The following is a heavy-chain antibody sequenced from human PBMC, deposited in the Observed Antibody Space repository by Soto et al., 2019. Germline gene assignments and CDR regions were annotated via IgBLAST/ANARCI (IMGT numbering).Heavy chain of an antibody. CDR1: GGSISSYY. V-gene: IGHV4-59*01. D-gene: IGHD5-12*01. Sequence: SETLSLSCTVSGGSISSYYWSWIRQPPGKGLEWIGYIYYSGSTNYNPSLKNRVTISVDTSKNQFSLKLSSVTAADTAVYYCARGDGYNPRYFDYWGQGTLVTVSS. CDR2: IYYSGST. J-gene: IGHJ4*02. CDR3: ARGDGYNPRYFDY.